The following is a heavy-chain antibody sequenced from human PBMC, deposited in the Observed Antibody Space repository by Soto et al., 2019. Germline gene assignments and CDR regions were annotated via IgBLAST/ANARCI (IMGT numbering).Heavy chain of an antibody. Sequence: GGSLRLSCAASGFTFSSYAMSWVRQAPGKGLEWVSAISGSGGSTYYADSVKGRFTISRDNSKNTLYLQMNSLRAEDTAVYYCARSRAGQRYDILTGYFPPFDYWGQGTLVTVSS. CDR1: GFTFSSYA. CDR3: ARSRAGQRYDILTGYFPPFDY. J-gene: IGHJ4*02. D-gene: IGHD3-9*01. V-gene: IGHV3-23*01. CDR2: ISGSGGST.